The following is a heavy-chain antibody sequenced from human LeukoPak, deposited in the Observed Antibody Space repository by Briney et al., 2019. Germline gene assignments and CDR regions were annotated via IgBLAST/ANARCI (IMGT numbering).Heavy chain of an antibody. CDR3: AKVSSDRYESVPFDD. Sequence: QPGGSLRLSCAASGFTFNSYGMHWVRQAPGKGLEWVAFVRNDGNFRYYIDSVQGRFTISRDNSKNTVYLRMDSLRAEDSAVYYCAKVSSDRYESVPFDDWGQGTLVTVSS. CDR2: VRNDGNFR. D-gene: IGHD3-22*01. J-gene: IGHJ4*02. V-gene: IGHV3-30*02. CDR1: GFTFNSYG.